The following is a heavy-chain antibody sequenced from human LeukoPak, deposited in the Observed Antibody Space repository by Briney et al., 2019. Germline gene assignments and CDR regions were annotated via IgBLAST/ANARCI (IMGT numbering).Heavy chain of an antibody. CDR1: GYTFTGYY. D-gene: IGHD2-2*02. CDR2: INPNSGGT. CDR3: ARNVQAAILDAFDI. V-gene: IGHV1-2*02. J-gene: IGHJ3*02. Sequence: ASVKVSCKASGYTFTGYYMHWVRQAPGQGLEWMGWINPNSGGTNYAQKFQGRVTMTRDTSISTAYMELSRLRSDDTAVYYCARNVQAAILDAFDIWGQGTVVTVSS.